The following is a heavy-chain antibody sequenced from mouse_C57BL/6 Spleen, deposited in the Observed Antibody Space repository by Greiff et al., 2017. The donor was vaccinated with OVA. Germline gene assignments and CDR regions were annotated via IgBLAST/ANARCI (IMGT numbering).Heavy chain of an antibody. CDR3: ARRVYYGSSMNYAMDY. Sequence: EVQGVESVAELVRPGASVKLSCTASGFNIKNTYMHWVKQRPEQGLEWIGRIDPANGNTKYAPKFQGKATITADTSSNTAYLQLSSLTSEDTAIYYCARRVYYGSSMNYAMDYWGQGTSVTVSS. CDR2: IDPANGNT. V-gene: IGHV14-3*01. CDR1: GFNIKNTY. D-gene: IGHD1-1*01. J-gene: IGHJ4*01.